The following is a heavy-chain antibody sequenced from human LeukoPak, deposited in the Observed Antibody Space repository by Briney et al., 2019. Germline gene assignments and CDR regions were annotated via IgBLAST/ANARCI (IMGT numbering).Heavy chain of an antibody. J-gene: IGHJ5*02. CDR3: ARARTSLAFDP. V-gene: IGHV4-34*01. D-gene: IGHD1-7*01. CDR1: GGSFSGYY. CDR2: INHSGST. Sequence: SETLSLTCAVYGGSFSGYYWSWIRQPPGKGLEWIGEINHSGSTNYNPSLKSRVTISVDTSKNQFSLKLSSVTAADTAVYYCARARTSLAFDPWGQGTLVTVSS.